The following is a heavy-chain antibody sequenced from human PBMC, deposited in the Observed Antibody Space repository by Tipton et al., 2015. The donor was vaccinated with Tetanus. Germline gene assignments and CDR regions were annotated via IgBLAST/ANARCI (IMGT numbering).Heavy chain of an antibody. CDR2: ISAYNGKT. V-gene: IGHV1-18*01. D-gene: IGHD6-25*01. CDR1: GYNLVNFG. Sequence: QLVQSGAEVKEPGASVKVSCKASGYNLVNFGISWVRQAPGQGLEWMGWISAYNGKTKYAQRLHGRVTMTTDRSASTAYMDLRRLRSDDTAVYYCARVQEQRIYYYGMDVWGQGTTVTVSS. J-gene: IGHJ6*02. CDR3: ARVQEQRIYYYGMDV.